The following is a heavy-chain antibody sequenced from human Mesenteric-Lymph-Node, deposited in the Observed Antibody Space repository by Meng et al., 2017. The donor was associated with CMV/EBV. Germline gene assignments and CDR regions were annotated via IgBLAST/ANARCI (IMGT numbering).Heavy chain of an antibody. V-gene: IGHV3-21*01. CDR3: ARDRSQLLQYYYYYGMDV. CDR1: GFTFSTYS. Sequence: GESLKISCAASGFTFSTYSMNWVRQAPGKGLEWASSISSGSTYIYYADSVKGRFTISRDNAKNSLYLQMDSLRAEDTAVYFCARDRSQLLQYYYYYGMDVWGQGTTVTVSS. D-gene: IGHD2-2*01. CDR2: ISSGSTYI. J-gene: IGHJ6*02.